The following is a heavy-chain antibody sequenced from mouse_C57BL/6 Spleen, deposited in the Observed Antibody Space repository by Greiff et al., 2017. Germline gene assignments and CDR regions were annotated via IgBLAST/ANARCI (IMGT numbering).Heavy chain of an antibody. V-gene: IGHV1-82*01. Sequence: LVESGPELVKPGASVKISCKASGYAFSSSWMNWVKQRPGKGLEWIGRIYPGDGDTNYNGKFKGKATLTADKSSSTAYMQLSSLTSEDSAVYFCARIANWDDFDYWGQGTTLTVSS. CDR3: ARIANWDDFDY. CDR1: GYAFSSSW. D-gene: IGHD4-1*01. CDR2: IYPGDGDT. J-gene: IGHJ2*01.